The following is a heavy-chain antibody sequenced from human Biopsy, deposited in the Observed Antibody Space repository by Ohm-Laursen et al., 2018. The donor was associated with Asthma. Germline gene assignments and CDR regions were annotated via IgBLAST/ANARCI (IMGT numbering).Heavy chain of an antibody. Sequence: SLRLSCSASGFTFRSYGMHWVRQAPGKGLEWVAFLSYDGSNKYYGDSVKGRFTISRDNSKNTPYLQMDSLRAEDTAVYYCASYEVVTAILPMDVWGQGTTVTVSS. D-gene: IGHD2-21*02. J-gene: IGHJ6*02. CDR3: ASYEVVTAILPMDV. V-gene: IGHV3-30*03. CDR1: GFTFRSYG. CDR2: LSYDGSNK.